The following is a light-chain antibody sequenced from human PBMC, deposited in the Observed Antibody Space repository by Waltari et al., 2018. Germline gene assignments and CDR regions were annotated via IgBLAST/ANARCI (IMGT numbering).Light chain of an antibody. Sequence: EIVMTQSPVTLSVSPGERATLSCMASQSVSTNLDWYRQRPGQAPRLLMYSSSTRASGIPARFSGSGSGTEFTLTISSLHSEDFAVYYCQQYNDWPRTFGQGTKVEI. CDR1: QSVSTN. CDR3: QQYNDWPRT. V-gene: IGKV3-15*01. J-gene: IGKJ2*01. CDR2: SSS.